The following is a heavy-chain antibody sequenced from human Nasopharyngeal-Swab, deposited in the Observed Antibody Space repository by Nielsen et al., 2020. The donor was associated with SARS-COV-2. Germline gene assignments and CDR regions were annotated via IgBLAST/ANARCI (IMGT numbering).Heavy chain of an antibody. J-gene: IGHJ3*02. V-gene: IGHV4-39*07. Sequence: PGKGLEWLGSMYYFGSTYYNPSLKSRVTISVDTSKNQFSLKLSSVTAADTAVYYCASWDMVQGAGAFDIWGQGTMVTVS. CDR2: MYYFGST. D-gene: IGHD3-10*01. CDR3: ASWDMVQGAGAFDI.